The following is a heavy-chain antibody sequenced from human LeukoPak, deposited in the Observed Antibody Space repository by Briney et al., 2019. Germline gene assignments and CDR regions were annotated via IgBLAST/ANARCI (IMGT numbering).Heavy chain of an antibody. CDR2: IKSKTDGGTT. Sequence: GGSLRLSXAASGFTFSNAWMSWVRQAPGKGLEWVGRIKSKTDGGTTDYAARVKGRFTISRDDSKNTLYLQMNSLKTEDTAVYYCTTVLTAYFYYYMDVWGKGTTVTVSS. CDR1: GFTFSNAW. D-gene: IGHD7-27*01. V-gene: IGHV3-15*01. CDR3: TTVLTAYFYYYMDV. J-gene: IGHJ6*03.